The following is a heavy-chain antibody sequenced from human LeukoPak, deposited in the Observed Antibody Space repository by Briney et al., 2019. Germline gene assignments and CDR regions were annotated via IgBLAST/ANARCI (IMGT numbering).Heavy chain of an antibody. V-gene: IGHV1-18*01. Sequence: ASVKVSCKASGYTFTSYGISWVRQAPGQGLEWMGWISAYNGNTNYAQKLQGRVTMTTDTSTSTAYMELRSLRSDDTAVYYCARENRYYYGSGTFRMDVWGKGTTVTISS. J-gene: IGHJ6*04. CDR1: GYTFTSYG. CDR2: ISAYNGNT. CDR3: ARENRYYYGSGTFRMDV. D-gene: IGHD3-10*01.